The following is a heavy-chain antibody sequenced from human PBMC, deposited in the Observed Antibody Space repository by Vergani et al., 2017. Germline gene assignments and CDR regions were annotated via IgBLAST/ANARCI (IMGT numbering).Heavy chain of an antibody. V-gene: IGHV4-61*01. J-gene: IGHJ4*02. CDR1: GGSVRSGSYY. Sequence: QVQLQESGPGLVKPSETLSLTCTVSGGSVRSGSYYWSWIRQPPGKGLEWIGYIYYSGSTNYNPSLKSRVTRSVDTSKNQFSLKLSTVTAADTAVYYCARGRGGTLKLRFLEWLLFDYWGQGTLVTVSS. CDR2: IYYSGST. D-gene: IGHD3-3*01. CDR3: ARGRGGTLKLRFLEWLLFDY.